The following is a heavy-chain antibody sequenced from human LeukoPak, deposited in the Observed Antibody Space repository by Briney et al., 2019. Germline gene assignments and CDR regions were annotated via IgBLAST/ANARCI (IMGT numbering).Heavy chain of an antibody. J-gene: IGHJ4*02. D-gene: IGHD1-26*01. CDR1: GYTFINYD. Sequence: ASAKVSCKTSGYTFINYDINWVRQATGQGLEWMGWMNPKSGNTGSAQRFQGRVTMTRDTSISTAYMELSSLASEDTAVYYCARVWGAIDYWGQGTLVTVSS. CDR3: ARVWGAIDY. V-gene: IGHV1-8*01. CDR2: MNPKSGNT.